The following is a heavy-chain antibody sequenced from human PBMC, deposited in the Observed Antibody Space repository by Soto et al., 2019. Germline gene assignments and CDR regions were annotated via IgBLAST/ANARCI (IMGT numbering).Heavy chain of an antibody. CDR2: IAYDGDKK. Sequence: PGGSLRLSCTASGFTFSNYALTWVRQAPGKGLEWVAVIAYDGDKKYYASSVKGRFIISRDNSRSTVYLDMNSLRPEDTAVYYCAKDLDAYAWNRGGWFAPWGQGTQVTVSS. CDR1: GFTFSNYA. D-gene: IGHD1-1*01. V-gene: IGHV3-30*01. CDR3: AKDLDAYAWNRGGWFAP. J-gene: IGHJ5*02.